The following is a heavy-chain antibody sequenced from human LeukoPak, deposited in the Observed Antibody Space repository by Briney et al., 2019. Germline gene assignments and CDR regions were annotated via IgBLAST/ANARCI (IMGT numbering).Heavy chain of an antibody. Sequence: ASVTVSCKASRYTFTGYYMHWVRQAAGQGLEWMGWINPNSGGTNYAQKFQGRVTMTRDTSISTAYMELSRLKSDDTAVYYCARGPGQGGWFDPWGQGTLVTVSS. CDR1: RYTFTGYY. J-gene: IGHJ5*02. V-gene: IGHV1-2*02. CDR3: ARGPGQGGWFDP. D-gene: IGHD3-16*01. CDR2: INPNSGGT.